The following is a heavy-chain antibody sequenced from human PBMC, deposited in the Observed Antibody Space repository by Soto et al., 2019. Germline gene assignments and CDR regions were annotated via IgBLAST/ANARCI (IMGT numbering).Heavy chain of an antibody. CDR1: GGSVSSGSYY. Sequence: QVQLQESGPGLVKPSETLSLTCTVSGGSVSSGSYYWSWIRQPPGKGLEWIGYIYYSGSTNYNPSLKSRVTISVDTSKNQFSLKLSSVTAADTAVYYCAREGYCISTSCPRYGMDVWGQGTTVTVSS. J-gene: IGHJ6*02. D-gene: IGHD2-2*01. CDR2: IYYSGST. CDR3: AREGYCISTSCPRYGMDV. V-gene: IGHV4-61*01.